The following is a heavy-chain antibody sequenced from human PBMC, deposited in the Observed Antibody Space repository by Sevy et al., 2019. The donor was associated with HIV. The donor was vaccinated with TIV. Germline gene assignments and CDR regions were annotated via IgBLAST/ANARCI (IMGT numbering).Heavy chain of an antibody. CDR1: GYTLTELS. Sequence: ASVKVSCKVSGYTLTELSMHWVRQAPGKGLEWMGGFDPEDGETIYAQKFQGRVTMTEDTSTDTAYMELSSLRSGDTAVYYCATDSGGYSGSYLDAFDIWGQGTMVTVSS. V-gene: IGHV1-24*01. CDR2: FDPEDGET. CDR3: ATDSGGYSGSYLDAFDI. D-gene: IGHD1-26*01. J-gene: IGHJ3*02.